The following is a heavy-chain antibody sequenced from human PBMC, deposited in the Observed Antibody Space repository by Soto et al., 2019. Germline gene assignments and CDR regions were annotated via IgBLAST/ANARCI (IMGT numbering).Heavy chain of an antibody. CDR1: GYTFTSYA. D-gene: IGHD2-8*01. J-gene: IGHJ6*02. Sequence: QVQLVQSGAEVKKPGASVKVSCKASGYTFTSYAMHWVRQAPGQRLEWMGWINAGNGNTKYSQKFQGRVTITRDTSASTAYMELSSLRSEDTAVYYCARRGLIYYYYGMDVWGQGTTVTVSS. CDR2: INAGNGNT. V-gene: IGHV1-3*01. CDR3: ARRGLIYYYYGMDV.